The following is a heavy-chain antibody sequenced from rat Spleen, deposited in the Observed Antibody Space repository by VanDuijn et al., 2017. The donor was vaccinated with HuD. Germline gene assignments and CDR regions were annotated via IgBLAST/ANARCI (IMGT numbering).Heavy chain of an antibody. V-gene: IGHV5S10*01. Sequence: EVQLVESGGGLVQPGRSLKLSCAASGFTFSDYNMAWVRQAPKKGLEWVATINYDGSSTYYRDSVKGRFTISRDKAESTLYLQMDSLRSEDTATYYCARHGVITMMALTTPGYWGQGVMVTVSS. CDR2: INYDGSST. CDR1: GFTFSDYN. CDR3: ARHGVITMMALTTPGY. J-gene: IGHJ2*01. D-gene: IGHD1-12*02.